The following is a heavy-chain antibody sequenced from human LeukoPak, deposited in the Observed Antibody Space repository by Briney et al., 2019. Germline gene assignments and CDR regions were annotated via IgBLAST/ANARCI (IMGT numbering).Heavy chain of an antibody. D-gene: IGHD2-2*01. CDR1: GFTFSSYG. J-gene: IGHJ4*02. CDR2: IRYDGSYK. CDR3: AKPSSTNFHHHFDH. V-gene: IGHV3-30*02. Sequence: QPGGSLRLSCVASGFTFSSYGMHWVRQTPGKELEWVAFIRYDGSYKHYADSAKGRFTISRDSSKNTLYLQMNSLGTEDTAVYYCAKPSSTNFHHHFDHWGQGTLVTVSS.